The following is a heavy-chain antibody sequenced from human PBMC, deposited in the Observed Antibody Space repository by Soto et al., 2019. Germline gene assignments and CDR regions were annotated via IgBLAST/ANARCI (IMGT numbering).Heavy chain of an antibody. CDR3: ARDRGYVWGSYRHISDY. J-gene: IGHJ4*02. D-gene: IGHD3-16*02. CDR1: GGTFSSYA. CDR2: IIPIFGTA. Sequence: SVKVSCKASGGTFSSYAISWVRQAPGQGLEWMGGIIPIFGTANYAQKFQGRVTITADESTSTAYMELRSLRSEDTAVYYCARDRGYVWGSYRHISDYWGQGTQVTVSS. V-gene: IGHV1-69*13.